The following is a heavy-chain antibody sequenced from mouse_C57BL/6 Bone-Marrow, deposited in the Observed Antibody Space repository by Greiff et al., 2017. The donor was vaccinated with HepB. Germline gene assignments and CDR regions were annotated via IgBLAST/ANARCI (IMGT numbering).Heavy chain of an antibody. J-gene: IGHJ4*01. CDR2: INPGSGGT. Sequence: QVQLQQSGAELVRPGTSVKVSCKASGYAFTNYLIEWVKQRPGQGLEWIGVINPGSGGTNYNEKFKGKATLTADKSSSTAYMQLSSLTSEDSAVYFCARRETVMDYWGQGTSVTVSS. CDR1: GYAFTNYL. D-gene: IGHD1-1*01. V-gene: IGHV1-54*01. CDR3: ARRETVMDY.